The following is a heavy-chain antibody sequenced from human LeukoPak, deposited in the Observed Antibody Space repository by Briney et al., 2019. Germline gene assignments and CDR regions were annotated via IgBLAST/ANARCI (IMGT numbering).Heavy chain of an antibody. V-gene: IGHV3-30*18. CDR3: AKDRRYSGYDSGDDY. CDR2: ISYDGSNK. D-gene: IGHD5-12*01. CDR1: GFTFSSYG. J-gene: IGHJ4*02. Sequence: PGRSLRLSCAASGFTFSSYGMHWVRQAPGKGLEWVAVISYDGSNKYYADSVKGRFTISRDNSKNTLYLQMNSLRAEDTAVYYCAKDRRYSGYDSGDDYWGQGTLVTVSS.